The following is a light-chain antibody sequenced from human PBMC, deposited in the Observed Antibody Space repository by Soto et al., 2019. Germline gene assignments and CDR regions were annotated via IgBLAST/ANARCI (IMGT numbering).Light chain of an antibody. CDR1: HNINTW. Sequence: IQMNQSPSTLSASRLARVTITFRANHNINTWFAWSQQKLRNAPQFLIYHASTFESGFLSRFSGSGFVKEFSLTISSLQPEDFGSYYCQQMRTFGQGTKVDIK. CDR2: HAS. CDR3: QQMRT. V-gene: IGKV1-5*01. J-gene: IGKJ1*01.